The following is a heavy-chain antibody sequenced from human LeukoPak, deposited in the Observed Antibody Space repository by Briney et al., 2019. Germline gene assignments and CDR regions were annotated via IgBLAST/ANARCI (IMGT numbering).Heavy chain of an antibody. Sequence: PGGSLRLSCAASGFTFSSYSMNWVRQAPGKGLEWVSYISSSSTIYYADSVKGRFTISRDNAKNSLYLQMNSLRAEDTAVYYCAAGLVHESDYWGQGTLVTVSS. D-gene: IGHD6-19*01. J-gene: IGHJ4*02. CDR1: GFTFSSYS. CDR2: ISSSSTI. V-gene: IGHV3-48*01. CDR3: AAGLVHESDY.